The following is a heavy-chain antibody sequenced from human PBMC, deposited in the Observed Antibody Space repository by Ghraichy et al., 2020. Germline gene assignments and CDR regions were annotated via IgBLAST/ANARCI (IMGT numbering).Heavy chain of an antibody. CDR2: INSDGSST. CDR1: GFTFSSYW. Sequence: GGSLRLSCAASGFTFSSYWMHWVRQAPGKGLVWVSSINSDGSSTSYADTVKGRFTISRDNAKNTLYLQMNNLRAEETAVYYCARGGRSYFLWYFDYWGQGTLVTVSS. V-gene: IGHV3-74*01. J-gene: IGHJ4*02. D-gene: IGHD1-26*01. CDR3: ARGGRSYFLWYFDY.